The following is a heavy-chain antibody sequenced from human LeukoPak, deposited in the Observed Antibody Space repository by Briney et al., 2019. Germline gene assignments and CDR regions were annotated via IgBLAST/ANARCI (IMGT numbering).Heavy chain of an antibody. V-gene: IGHV3-23*01. J-gene: IGHJ4*02. D-gene: IGHD5-18*01. CDR3: AKDLNPMDTADYFDY. CDR1: GFTFSSYG. CDR2: ISGSGGST. Sequence: PGGSLRLSCAASGFTFSSYGMHWVRQAPGKGLEWVSAISGSGGSTYYADSVKGRFTISRDNSKNTLYLQMDSLRAEDTAVYYCAKDLNPMDTADYFDYWGQGTLVTVSS.